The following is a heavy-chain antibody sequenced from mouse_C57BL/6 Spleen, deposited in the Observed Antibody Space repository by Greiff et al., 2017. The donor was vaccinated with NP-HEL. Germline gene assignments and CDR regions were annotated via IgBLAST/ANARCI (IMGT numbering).Heavy chain of an antibody. CDR3: ARSFYDYDAYFDV. Sequence: EVKLVESGGGLVQPGGSLKLSCAASGFTFSDYYMYWVRQTPEKRLEWVAYISNGGGSTYYPDTVKGRFTISRDNAKNTLYLQMSRLTSEDTAMYYCARSFYDYDAYFDVWGTGTTVTVSS. V-gene: IGHV5-12*01. D-gene: IGHD2-4*01. CDR1: GFTFSDYY. J-gene: IGHJ1*03. CDR2: ISNGGGST.